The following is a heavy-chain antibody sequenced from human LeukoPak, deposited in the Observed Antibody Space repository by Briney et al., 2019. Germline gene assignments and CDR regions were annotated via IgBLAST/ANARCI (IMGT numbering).Heavy chain of an antibody. V-gene: IGHV3-23*01. Sequence: GGSLRLSCAASEFTFSSYAMSWVRQAPGKGLEWVSAISGSGGSTYYADSVKGRFTISRDNSKNTLYLQMNSLRAEDTAVYYCAKTLRGPRGYSGYDYYGMDVWGQGTTVTVSS. J-gene: IGHJ6*02. CDR3: AKTLRGPRGYSGYDYYGMDV. D-gene: IGHD5-12*01. CDR2: ISGSGGST. CDR1: EFTFSSYA.